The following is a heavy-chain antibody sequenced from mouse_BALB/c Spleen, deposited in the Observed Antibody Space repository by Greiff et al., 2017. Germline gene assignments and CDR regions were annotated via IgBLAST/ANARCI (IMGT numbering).Heavy chain of an antibody. Sequence: EVQLQQSGAELVKPGASVKLSCTASGFNIKDTYMHWVQQRPEQGLEWIGRIDPANGNTKYDPKFQGKATITADTSSNTAYLQLSSLTSEDTAVYYCARMRYYYGCSPHFDYWGQGTTLTVSA. V-gene: IGHV14-3*02. CDR2: IDPANGNT. CDR1: GFNIKDTY. J-gene: IGHJ2*01. CDR3: ARMRYYYGCSPHFDY. D-gene: IGHD1-1*01.